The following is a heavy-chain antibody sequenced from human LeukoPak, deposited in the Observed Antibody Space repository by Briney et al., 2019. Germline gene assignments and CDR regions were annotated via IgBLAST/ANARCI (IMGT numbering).Heavy chain of an antibody. Sequence: QPGGSLRLSCAASGLTFSGSAMRWVRQAPGKGLDWVSLISGSGNSTYYADSVKGRFTISRDNSKNTLYLQMNSLRAEDTAVYYCAKVLVLVSANRYYFDYWGQGTLDTVSS. CDR1: GLTFSGSA. D-gene: IGHD2-15*01. J-gene: IGHJ4*02. V-gene: IGHV3-23*01. CDR2: ISGSGNST. CDR3: AKVLVLVSANRYYFDY.